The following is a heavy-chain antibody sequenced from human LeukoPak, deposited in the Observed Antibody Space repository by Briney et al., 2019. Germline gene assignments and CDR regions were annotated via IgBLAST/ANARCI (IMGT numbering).Heavy chain of an antibody. CDR1: GYTFTDYY. Sequence: ASVKVSCKASGYTFTDYYIQWMRQAPGQGLEWMGWINPNSGGTKYAQKFQGRVTMTRDTSISTAYMELSRLRSDDTAVYYCARGIGGSGWHDWGQGTLVTVSS. J-gene: IGHJ4*02. D-gene: IGHD6-19*01. V-gene: IGHV1-2*02. CDR3: ARGIGGSGWHD. CDR2: INPNSGGT.